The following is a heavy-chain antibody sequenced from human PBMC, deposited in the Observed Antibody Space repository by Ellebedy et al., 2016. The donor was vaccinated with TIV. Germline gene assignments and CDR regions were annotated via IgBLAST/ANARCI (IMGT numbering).Heavy chain of an antibody. CDR2: VNHSGRT. D-gene: IGHD2-21*02. CDR1: GGSFSGYY. CDR3: ARDPYCGGDCSNDAFDI. J-gene: IGHJ3*02. V-gene: IGHV4-34*01. Sequence: MPSETLSLTCAVYGGSFSGYYWSWIRQPPGKGLEWIGEVNHSGRTNYNPSLKSRVTISVDTSKNQFSLKLSSVTAADTAVYYCARDPYCGGDCSNDAFDIWGQGTMVTVSS.